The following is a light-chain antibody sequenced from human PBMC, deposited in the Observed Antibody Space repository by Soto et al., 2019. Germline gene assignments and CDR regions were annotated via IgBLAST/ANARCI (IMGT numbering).Light chain of an antibody. V-gene: IGKV3-15*01. CDR1: QSLGSD. J-gene: IGKJ1*01. CDR2: AAS. CDR3: QQYYNWPRT. Sequence: EIVMTQSPGTLSLSPGDTATLSCRASQSLGSDLAWYQQKPGQAPRLLIFAASARPTGIPARISGSGSGTEFTLAISSLRSEDFAVYFCQQYYNWPRTFGQGTKVDIK.